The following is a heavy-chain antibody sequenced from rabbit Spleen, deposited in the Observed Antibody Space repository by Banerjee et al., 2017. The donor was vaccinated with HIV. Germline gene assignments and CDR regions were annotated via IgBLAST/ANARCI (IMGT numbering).Heavy chain of an antibody. CDR3: VRGASGTGYYSL. D-gene: IGHD1-1*01. Sequence: QEQLVESGGGLVQPGGSLKLPCKASGFDFSVYGVSWVRQAPGKGLEWIGYIDLVFGVTYYATWVNGRFTISSHNAQNTLYLQLNSLTAADTATYFCVRGASGTGYYSLWGPGTLVTVS. V-gene: IGHV1S47*01. CDR2: IDLVFGVT. CDR1: GFDFSVYG. J-gene: IGHJ4*01.